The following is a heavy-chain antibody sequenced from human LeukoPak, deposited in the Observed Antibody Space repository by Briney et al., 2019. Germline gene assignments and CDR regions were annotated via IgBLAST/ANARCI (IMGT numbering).Heavy chain of an antibody. Sequence: GGSLRLSCAASGFTFSNYRMTWVRQAPGKGLEWVANIKQDGSEKYYVDSVKGRFTISRDNAKKSLYLHMNSLRAEDTAVYYCAKDPTHYYDSSGYFGWGQGTLVTVSS. CDR1: GFTFSNYR. J-gene: IGHJ4*02. V-gene: IGHV3-7*03. CDR3: AKDPTHYYDSSGYFG. CDR2: IKQDGSEK. D-gene: IGHD3-22*01.